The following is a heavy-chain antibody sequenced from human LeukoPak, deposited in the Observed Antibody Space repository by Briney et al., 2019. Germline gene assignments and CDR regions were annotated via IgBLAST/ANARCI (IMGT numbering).Heavy chain of an antibody. J-gene: IGHJ6*03. Sequence: SETLSLTCTLSGGSISSYYWSWIRPPPGKGLVWIGYIYYSGYTNYNPSLKSRVTISVDTSKNQFSLKLSSVTAADTAVYYCARTTMVRGTYYMDVWGKGTTVTISS. CDR2: IYYSGYT. D-gene: IGHD3-10*01. V-gene: IGHV4-59*01. CDR1: GGSISSYY. CDR3: ARTTMVRGTYYMDV.